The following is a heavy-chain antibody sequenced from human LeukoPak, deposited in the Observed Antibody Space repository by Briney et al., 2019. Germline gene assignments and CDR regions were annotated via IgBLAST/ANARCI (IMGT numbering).Heavy chain of an antibody. CDR2: ISYDGSNK. CDR3: ARDPTTATAAIDY. Sequence: PGGSLRLSCAASGFTFSSYAMHWVRQAPGKGLEWVAVISYDGSNKYYADSVKGRFTISRDNSKNTLYLQMNSLRAEDTAVYYCARDPTTATAAIDYWGQGTLVTVSA. J-gene: IGHJ4*02. V-gene: IGHV3-30*04. D-gene: IGHD6-13*01. CDR1: GFTFSSYA.